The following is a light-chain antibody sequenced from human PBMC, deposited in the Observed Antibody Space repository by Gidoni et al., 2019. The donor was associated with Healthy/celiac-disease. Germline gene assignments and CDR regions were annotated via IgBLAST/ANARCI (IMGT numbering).Light chain of an antibody. CDR3: QQYNSWPPLLT. V-gene: IGKV3-15*01. Sequence: EIVMTQSPATLSVSPGERATLSCRASPSVSSNVAWYQQKPGQAPRLLLYEAATRATGIPARCRCSGSGTECTLTISSLQSEDFAVYYCQQYNSWPPLLTFGGGTKVEIK. CDR1: PSVSSN. J-gene: IGKJ4*01. CDR2: EAA.